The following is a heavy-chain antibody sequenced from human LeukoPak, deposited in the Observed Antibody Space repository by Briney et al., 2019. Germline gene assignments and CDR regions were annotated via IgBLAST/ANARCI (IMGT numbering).Heavy chain of an antibody. D-gene: IGHD2-15*01. CDR1: GFTFSSYS. CDR3: ARPDCSGGSCYSSGAFDI. J-gene: IGHJ3*02. V-gene: IGHV3-48*01. Sequence: PGGSLRLSCAASGFTFSSYSMNWVRQAPGKGLEWVSYISSSSSTIYYADSVKGRFTISRDNAKNSLYLQMNSLRAEDTAVCYCARPDCSGGSCYSSGAFDIWGQGTMVTVSS. CDR2: ISSSSSTI.